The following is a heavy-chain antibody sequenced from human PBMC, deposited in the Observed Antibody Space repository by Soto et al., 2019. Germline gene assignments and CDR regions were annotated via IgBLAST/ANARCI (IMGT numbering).Heavy chain of an antibody. V-gene: IGHV4-59*01. D-gene: IGHD3-3*01. CDR1: GGSISSYC. J-gene: IGHJ4*02. Sequence: ASETLSLTCTVSGGSISSYCWSWIRQPPGKGLEWIGYIYYSGSTNYNPSLKSRVTISVDTSKNQFSLKLSSVTAADTAVYYCARDYGLGFWSSYSPDWGQGTLVTVSS. CDR2: IYYSGST. CDR3: ARDYGLGFWSSYSPD.